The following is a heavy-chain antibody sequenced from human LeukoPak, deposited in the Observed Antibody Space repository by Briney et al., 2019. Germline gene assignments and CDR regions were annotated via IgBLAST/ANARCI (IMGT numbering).Heavy chain of an antibody. CDR2: ISSSSSTI. CDR1: GFTFSSYS. CDR3: ARDGTYCGGDCYPDY. V-gene: IGHV3-48*04. Sequence: HSGGSLRLSCAASGFTFSSYSMNWVRQAPGKGLEWVSYISSSSSTIYYADSVKGRFTISRDNAKNSLYLQMNSLSAEDTAVYYCARDGTYCGGDCYPDYWGQGTLVTVSS. J-gene: IGHJ4*02. D-gene: IGHD2-21*02.